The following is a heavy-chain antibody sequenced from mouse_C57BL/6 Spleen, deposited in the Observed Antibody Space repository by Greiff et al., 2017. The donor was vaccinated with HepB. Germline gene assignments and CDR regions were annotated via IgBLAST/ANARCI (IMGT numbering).Heavy chain of an antibody. CDR2: ISDGGSYT. D-gene: IGHD4-1*01. Sequence: EVMLVESGGGLVKPGGSLKLSCAASGFTFSSYAMSWVRQTPEKRLEWVATISDGGSYTYYPDNVKGRFTISRDNAKNNLYLQMSHLKSEDTAMYYCARDGDWDGGYYFDYWGQGTTLTVSS. J-gene: IGHJ2*01. CDR3: ARDGDWDGGYYFDY. V-gene: IGHV5-4*01. CDR1: GFTFSSYA.